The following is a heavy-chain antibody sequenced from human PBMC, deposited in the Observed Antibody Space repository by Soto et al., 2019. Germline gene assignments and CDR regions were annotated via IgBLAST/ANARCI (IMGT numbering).Heavy chain of an antibody. D-gene: IGHD2-2*02. V-gene: IGHV1-69*04. CDR1: GGTFSSYT. CDR2: IIPILGIA. J-gene: IGHJ5*02. CDR3: ARDGCSSTSCYKGGRDWFDP. Sequence: SVKVSCKASGGTFSSYTISWVRQAPGQGLEWMGRIIPILGIANYAQKFQGRVTITADKSTSTAYMELSSLRSEDTAVYYCARDGCSSTSCYKGGRDWFDPWGQGTLVTVSS.